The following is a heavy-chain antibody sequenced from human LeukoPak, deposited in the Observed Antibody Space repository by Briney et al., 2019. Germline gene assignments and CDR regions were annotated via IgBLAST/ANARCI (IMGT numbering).Heavy chain of an antibody. V-gene: IGHV1-2*02. D-gene: IGHD2-8*02. CDR1: GYTFTSYY. CDR3: ARDPRDTGGSYDS. J-gene: IGHJ5*01. CDR2: INPRNGAT. Sequence: GASVKVSCKASGYTFTSYYIHWVRQAPGQGPDWMGYINPRNGATYCSQKFKDRVTMTRDTSISTAYMEVSSLNSDDTAVYYCARDPRDTGGSYDSWGQGTLLTVSS.